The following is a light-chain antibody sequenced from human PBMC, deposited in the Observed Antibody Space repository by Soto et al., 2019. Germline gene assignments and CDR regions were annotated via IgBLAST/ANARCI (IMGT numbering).Light chain of an antibody. CDR2: GAS. J-gene: IGKJ1*01. V-gene: IGKV3-20*01. Sequence: EIVLTQSPGTLSLSPGERATLSCRASQSVSSSYLAWYQQKPGHAPRLLIYGASSRATGIPDRFSGSGSGTDFTLTISRLEPEDFAEYYCQQYGSSPWTFGQGTKVEIK. CDR1: QSVSSSY. CDR3: QQYGSSPWT.